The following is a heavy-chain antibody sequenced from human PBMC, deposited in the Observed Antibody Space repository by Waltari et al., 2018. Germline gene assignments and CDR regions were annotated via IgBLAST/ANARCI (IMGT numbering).Heavy chain of an antibody. J-gene: IGHJ6*02. CDR1: GFTFSSYA. D-gene: IGHD5-12*01. CDR2: ISGSGGST. V-gene: IGHV3-23*01. Sequence: EVQLLESGGGLVQPGGSLRLSCAASGFTFSSYAMSWVRQAPGKGLEWVSAISGSGGSTYYADSVKGRFTISRDNSKNTLYLQMNSLRAEDTAVYYCAKDLSLVATIYYYYGMDVWGQGTMVTVSS. CDR3: AKDLSLVATIYYYYGMDV.